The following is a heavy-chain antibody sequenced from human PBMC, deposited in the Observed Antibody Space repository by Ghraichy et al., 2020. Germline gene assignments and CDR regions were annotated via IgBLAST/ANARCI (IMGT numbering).Heavy chain of an antibody. CDR3: ARYQYCSSTSCYLGPQKRGGSGMDV. D-gene: IGHD2-2*01. J-gene: IGHJ6*02. CDR2: IYYSGST. V-gene: IGHV4-31*03. Sequence: SLTCTVSGGSISSGGYYWSWIRQHPGKGLEWIGYIYYSGSTYYNPSLKSRVTISVDTSKNQFSLKLSSVTAADTAVYYCARYQYCSSTSCYLGPQKRGGSGMDVWGQGTTVTVSS. CDR1: GGSISSGGYY.